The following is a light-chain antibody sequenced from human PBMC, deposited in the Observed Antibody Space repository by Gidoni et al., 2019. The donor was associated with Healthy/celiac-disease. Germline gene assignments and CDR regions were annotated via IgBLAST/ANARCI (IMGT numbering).Light chain of an antibody. J-gene: IGKJ1*01. CDR1: QSVLYSSHNKNY. CDR2: WAS. CDR3: QQYYSTPQT. V-gene: IGKV4-1*01. Sequence: DSVMTQSPDSLAVYLGERATINCKSSQSVLYSSHNKNYLAWYQQQPGQPPKLLIYWASTRASGVPDRFSGSWSGTDFTLTISSLQAEDVAVYYCQQYYSTPQTFGQGTKVEIK.